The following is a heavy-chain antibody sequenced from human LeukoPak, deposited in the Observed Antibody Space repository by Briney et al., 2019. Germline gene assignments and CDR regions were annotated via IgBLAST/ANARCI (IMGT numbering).Heavy chain of an antibody. D-gene: IGHD3-10*01. J-gene: IGHJ4*02. CDR3: VKDRTGTYTLDY. CDR2: ISDDGSRQ. CDR1: GFTFSNYA. V-gene: IGHV3-30-3*01. Sequence: GGSLRLSCAATGFTFSNYAIHWGRQAPGKGLEWVAFISDDGSRQHYADSVKGRFTISRDNSKNTLNLQMNSLRADDTAVYYCVKDRTGTYTLDYWGQGTLVTVSS.